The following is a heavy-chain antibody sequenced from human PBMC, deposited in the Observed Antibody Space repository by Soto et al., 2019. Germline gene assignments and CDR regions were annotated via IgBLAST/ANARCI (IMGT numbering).Heavy chain of an antibody. CDR2: IIPVSGAA. Sequence: QVQLVQSGAEVKKPGSSVKVSCKASGGTFGSYAFSWVRQAPGQGLEWMGGIIPVSGAAHYAQKFQGRVTITADESTSTAYMELRSLSSQDTAVYYCATALGCRSTSCTLDYLGQGTRVIVSS. CDR3: ATALGCRSTSCTLDY. CDR1: GGTFGSYA. V-gene: IGHV1-69*01. J-gene: IGHJ4*02. D-gene: IGHD2-2*01.